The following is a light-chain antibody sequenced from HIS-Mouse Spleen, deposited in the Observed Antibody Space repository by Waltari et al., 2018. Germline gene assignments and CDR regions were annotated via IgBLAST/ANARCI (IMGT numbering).Light chain of an antibody. J-gene: IGLJ3*02. CDR2: GGTGGIVG. V-gene: IGLV9-49*01. CDR1: SGSSNYP. Sequence: QPVLTQPPSASASLGASVTLTCTLSSGSSNYPVDWYQQRPRKAPRFGMRGGTGGIVGSKGDGIPDRLSVLGSGLNRYLTIKNIQEEDESDYHCGADHGSGSNFVWVFGGGTKLTVL. CDR3: GADHGSGSNFVWV.